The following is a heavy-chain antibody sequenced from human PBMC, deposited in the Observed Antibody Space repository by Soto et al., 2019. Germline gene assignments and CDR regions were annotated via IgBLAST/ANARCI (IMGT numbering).Heavy chain of an antibody. Sequence: QVQLVESGGGVVQPGRSLRLSCAASGFTFSSYGMHWVRQAPGKGLEWVAVIWYDGSNKYYADSVKGRFTISRDNSKNTLYLQMNSLRAEDTAVYYCARDVGIGYTLFRLFDYWGQGTLVTVSS. CDR1: GFTFSSYG. D-gene: IGHD2-2*03. V-gene: IGHV3-33*01. J-gene: IGHJ4*02. CDR2: IWYDGSNK. CDR3: ARDVGIGYTLFRLFDY.